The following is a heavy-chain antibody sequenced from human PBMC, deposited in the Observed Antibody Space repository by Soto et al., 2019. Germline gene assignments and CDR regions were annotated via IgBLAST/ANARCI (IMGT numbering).Heavy chain of an antibody. J-gene: IGHJ5*02. CDR3: AVLPYTSGLRFDP. CDR2: IYQSGVT. D-gene: IGHD6-19*01. CDR1: GDSYSISTYS. Sequence: SETLSLICNMSGDSYSISTYSWSWIRQPPGKALQWIGFIYQSGVTSYNPSLASRVSISLDRSNNQCSLKLKSVTAADTAVYFSAVLPYTSGLRFDPWGPGTLVTVSS. V-gene: IGHV4-30-2*01.